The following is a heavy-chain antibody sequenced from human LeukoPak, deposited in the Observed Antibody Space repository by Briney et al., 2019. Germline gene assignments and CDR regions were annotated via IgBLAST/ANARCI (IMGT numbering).Heavy chain of an antibody. D-gene: IGHD6-13*01. V-gene: IGHV4-31*03. J-gene: IGHJ4*02. CDR2: IFYTGST. CDR3: ASSAPGYSDY. Sequence: SETLSLTCTVSGGSISSGGDYWSWIRQYPGKGLEWIGCIFYTGSTYYNPSLESRVTISVDTSKNQFSLKLNSVTAADTAVYYCASSAPGYSDYWGQGTLVTVSS. CDR1: GGSISSGGDY.